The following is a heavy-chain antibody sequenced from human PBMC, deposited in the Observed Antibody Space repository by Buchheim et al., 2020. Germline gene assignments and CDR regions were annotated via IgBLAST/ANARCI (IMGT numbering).Heavy chain of an antibody. V-gene: IGHV1-8*01. Sequence: QVQLVQSGPEAKKPGASVKVSCKASGYTFTSYDINWVRQATGQGLEWLGWRNPNSGNKAYAQKSQGRVTMTRNTSIRTAYMELSSLRSEDTAVYYCARAVRLRLGELSFYYWGQGTL. CDR1: GYTFTSYD. D-gene: IGHD3-16*02. CDR2: RNPNSGNK. CDR3: ARAVRLRLGELSFYY. J-gene: IGHJ4*02.